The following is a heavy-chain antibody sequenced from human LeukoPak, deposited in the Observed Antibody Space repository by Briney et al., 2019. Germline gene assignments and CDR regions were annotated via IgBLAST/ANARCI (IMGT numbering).Heavy chain of an antibody. CDR2: ISPNSGGT. J-gene: IGHJ6*03. V-gene: IGHV1-2*02. Sequence: ASVKVSCKASGYTFTGYYMHWVRQAPGQGLEWMGWISPNSGGTNYAQKFQGRVTMTRDTSISTAYMELSRLRSDDTAVYYCARAPPSSSWTFYHYYYMDVWGKGTTVTVSS. CDR1: GYTFTGYY. CDR3: ARAPPSSSWTFYHYYYMDV. D-gene: IGHD6-13*01.